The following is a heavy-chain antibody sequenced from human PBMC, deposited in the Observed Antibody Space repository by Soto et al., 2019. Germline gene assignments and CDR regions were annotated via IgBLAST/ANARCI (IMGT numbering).Heavy chain of an antibody. CDR1: GFTFGSYA. CDR3: AKFRGPSYSYYSMDV. D-gene: IGHD3-16*01. V-gene: IGHV3-23*01. CDR2: ISGSGRTT. Sequence: GGSLRLSCAASGFTFGSYAMNWLRQAPGRGLECVSFISGSGRTTYYADSVKGRFTVSRDNSKNTLYLQMNSLRAEDTALYYCAKFRGPSYSYYSMDVPGKQTTVTVSS. J-gene: IGHJ6*03.